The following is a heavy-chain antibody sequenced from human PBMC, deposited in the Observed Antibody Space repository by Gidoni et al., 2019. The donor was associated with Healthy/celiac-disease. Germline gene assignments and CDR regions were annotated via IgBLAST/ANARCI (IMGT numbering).Heavy chain of an antibody. D-gene: IGHD6-6*01. J-gene: IGHJ6*03. CDR2: ISGSGGST. V-gene: IGHV3-23*04. CDR3: AKGLSSSPRHGYYYYYMDV. CDR1: GFTFSSYA. Sequence: EVQLVESGGGLVQPGGSLRLSCAASGFTFSSYAISWVRQAPGKGLEWVSAISGSGGSTYYADSVKGRFTISRDNSKNTLYLQMNSLRAEDTAVYYCAKGLSSSPRHGYYYYYMDVWGKGTTVTVSS.